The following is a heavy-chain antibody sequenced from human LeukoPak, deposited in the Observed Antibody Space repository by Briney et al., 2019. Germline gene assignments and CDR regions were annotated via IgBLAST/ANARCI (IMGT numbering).Heavy chain of an antibody. D-gene: IGHD3-22*01. V-gene: IGHV3-30-3*01. J-gene: IGHJ4*02. CDR3: ARDGKPDYYDSSGYGYFDY. Sequence: GGSLRLSCAASGFTFSSFAMHWVRQAPGKGLEWVAAISYDGRNKYYADSVQGRFTFSRDNSKNMLYLQMNSLRAEDTAVYYCARDGKPDYYDSSGYGYFDYWGQGTLVTVSS. CDR1: GFTFSSFA. CDR2: ISYDGRNK.